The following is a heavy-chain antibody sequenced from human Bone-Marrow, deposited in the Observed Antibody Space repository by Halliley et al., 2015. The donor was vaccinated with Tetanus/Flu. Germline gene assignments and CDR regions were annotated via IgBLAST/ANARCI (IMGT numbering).Heavy chain of an antibody. CDR2: ISNGGSKQ. D-gene: IGHD6-19*01. J-gene: IGHJ6*02. CDR1: GFTFSDYG. Sequence: CAASGFTFSDYGMRWVRQAPGKGLQWVAVISNGGSKQYYADSVKGRLTISRDNSKNTLYLQMNSLRAEDTAVYYCAKDIREAGSGASVYGMDVWGQGTTVTVSS. CDR3: AKDIREAGSGASVYGMDV. V-gene: IGHV3-30*18.